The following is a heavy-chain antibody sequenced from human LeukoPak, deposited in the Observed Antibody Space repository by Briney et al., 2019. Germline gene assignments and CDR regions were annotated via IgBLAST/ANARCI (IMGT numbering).Heavy chain of an antibody. CDR1: GGSFSGYF. Sequence: SETLSLTCAVNGGSFSGYFWSWIRQPPGKGLEWIGEINHSGSTNYNPSLKSRVTISVDTSKNQFSLKLSSVTAADTAVYYCARVDRGVILYYYYMDVWGTGTMVTVSS. CDR3: ARVDRGVILYYYYMDV. CDR2: INHSGST. D-gene: IGHD3-10*01. J-gene: IGHJ6*03. V-gene: IGHV4-34*01.